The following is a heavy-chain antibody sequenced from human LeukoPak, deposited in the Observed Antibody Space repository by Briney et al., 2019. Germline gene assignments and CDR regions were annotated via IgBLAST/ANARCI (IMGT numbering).Heavy chain of an antibody. CDR3: ARGRCSSTSCYGGNWFDP. V-gene: IGHV4-34*01. CDR2: INRSGST. CDR1: GGSFSGYY. D-gene: IGHD2-2*01. Sequence: SETLSLTCAVYGGSFSGYYWSWIRQPPGKGLEWIGEINRSGSTNYNPSLKSRVTISVDTSKNQFSLKLSSVTAADTAVYYCARGRCSSTSCYGGNWFDPWGQGTLVTVSS. J-gene: IGHJ5*02.